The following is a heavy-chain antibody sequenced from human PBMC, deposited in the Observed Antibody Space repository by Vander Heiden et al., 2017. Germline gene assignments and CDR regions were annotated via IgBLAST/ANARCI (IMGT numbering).Heavy chain of an antibody. Sequence: EVQLLESGGGLVPPGGSLRLSCAASGLTFSSYAMSWVRQAPGKGLEWVSAISGSGDSTDYADSVKGRFTISRDNSKNTLYLQMNSLRAEDTAVYYCAKAAILGGYYYYGMDVWGQGTTVTVSS. CDR3: AKAAILGGYYYYGMDV. V-gene: IGHV3-23*01. CDR1: GLTFSSYA. CDR2: ISGSGDST. J-gene: IGHJ6*02.